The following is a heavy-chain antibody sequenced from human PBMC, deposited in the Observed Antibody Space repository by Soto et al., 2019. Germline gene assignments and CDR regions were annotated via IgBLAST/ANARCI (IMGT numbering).Heavy chain of an antibody. CDR2: IWYDGSNK. V-gene: IGHV3-33*01. D-gene: IGHD3-22*01. CDR3: ARDSPVFYDSSGYYELDY. J-gene: IGHJ4*02. Sequence: GGPLRLSCAASGFTFRSYGMHWVRQAPGKALEWVAVIWYDGSNKYYADSVKGRFTISRDNYKNTLYLQMNSLRAEDTAVYYCARDSPVFYDSSGYYELDYWVQGTLVTVSS. CDR1: GFTFRSYG.